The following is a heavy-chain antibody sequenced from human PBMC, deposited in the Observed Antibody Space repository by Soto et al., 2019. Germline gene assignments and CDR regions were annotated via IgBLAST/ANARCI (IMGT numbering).Heavy chain of an antibody. D-gene: IGHD3-10*01. V-gene: IGHV1-69*06. CDR2: IIPIFGTA. CDR1: GGTFSSYA. Sequence: GASVKVSCKASGGTFSSYAISWVRQAPGQGLEWMGGIIPIFGTANYAQKFQGRVTITADKSTSTAYMVLSSLRSEDTAIYYWATSFGSGSRAFDYWGQGALVTVSS. J-gene: IGHJ4*02. CDR3: ATSFGSGSRAFDY.